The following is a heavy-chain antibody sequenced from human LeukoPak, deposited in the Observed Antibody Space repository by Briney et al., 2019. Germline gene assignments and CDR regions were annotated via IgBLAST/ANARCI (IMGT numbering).Heavy chain of an antibody. Sequence: GRSLRLSCAASGFTFNNYAMYWVRQAPGKGLEWVAVISYDGSNKYYADSVKGRFTISRDNSKNTLYLQMNSLRAEDTAVYYCARGAHKRDDYGGFFDYWGQKTLVTVSS. CDR3: ARGAHKRDDYGGFFDY. V-gene: IGHV3-30*04. D-gene: IGHD4-23*01. CDR2: ISYDGSNK. J-gene: IGHJ4*02. CDR1: GFTFNNYA.